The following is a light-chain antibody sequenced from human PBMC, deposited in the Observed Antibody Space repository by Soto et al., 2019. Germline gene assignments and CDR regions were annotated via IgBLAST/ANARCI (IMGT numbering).Light chain of an antibody. CDR3: QQRSNWPTVYT. CDR2: DAS. Sequence: EIVLTQSPATLSLSPGERATLSCRASQSVSSYLAWYQQKPGQAPRLLIYDASNRATGIPARFSGSGSGTDVTLTISSLEPEDLAFYYCQQRSNWPTVYTLGQGTKLEIK. V-gene: IGKV3-11*01. CDR1: QSVSSY. J-gene: IGKJ2*01.